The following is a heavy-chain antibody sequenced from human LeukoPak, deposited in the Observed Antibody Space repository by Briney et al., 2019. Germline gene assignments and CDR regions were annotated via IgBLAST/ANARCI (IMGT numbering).Heavy chain of an antibody. CDR3: ARVDVRFGAPLEY. V-gene: IGHV1-24*01. Sequence: ASVKVSCKVSGYTLTELSMHWVRQAPGKGLEWMGGFDPEDGETIYAQKFQGRVTMTRDMSTSTVYMELGSLRSEDTAVYYCARVDVRFGAPLEYWGQGTLVTVSS. J-gene: IGHJ4*02. D-gene: IGHD3-10*01. CDR1: GYTLTELS. CDR2: FDPEDGET.